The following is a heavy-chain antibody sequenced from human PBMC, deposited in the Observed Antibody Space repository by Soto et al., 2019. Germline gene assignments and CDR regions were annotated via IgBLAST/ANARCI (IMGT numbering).Heavy chain of an antibody. D-gene: IGHD3-9*01. V-gene: IGHV3-23*01. CDR1: GFTLSNYA. Sequence: EVQLLESGGGLVQPGGSLRLSCATSGFTLSNYAMNWVRQSPGKGLEWVSSISASGDSTYYPESVKGRFTVSRDNSKNTLYLQIDSLRAEDTAVYYCAKGASLTGDFTYDYWGQGALVTVSS. J-gene: IGHJ4*02. CDR2: ISASGDST. CDR3: AKGASLTGDFTYDY.